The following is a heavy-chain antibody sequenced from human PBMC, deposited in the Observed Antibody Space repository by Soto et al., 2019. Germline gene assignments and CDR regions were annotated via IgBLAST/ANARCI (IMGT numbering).Heavy chain of an antibody. Sequence: GGSLRLSCAASGFTFSSYWMSWVRQAPGKGLEWVANIKQDGSEKYYVDSVKGRFTISRDNAKNSLYLQMNSLRAEDTAVYYCARDQEGSGYDNYYYYMDVWGKGTTVTVSS. V-gene: IGHV3-7*01. CDR1: GFTFSSYW. CDR3: ARDQEGSGYDNYYYYMDV. J-gene: IGHJ6*03. D-gene: IGHD5-12*01. CDR2: IKQDGSEK.